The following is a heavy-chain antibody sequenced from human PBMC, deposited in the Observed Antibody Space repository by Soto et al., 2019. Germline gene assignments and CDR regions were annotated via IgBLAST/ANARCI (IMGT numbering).Heavy chain of an antibody. D-gene: IGHD5-18*01. V-gene: IGHV3-30-3*01. Sequence: QVQLVESGGGVVQPGRSLRLSCAASGFTFSSYAMPWVRQAPGKGLEWVAVISYDGSNKYYADSVKGRFTISRDNSKNTLYLQMNSLRAEDTAVYYCARQPNSYGYGYFDYWGQGTLVTVSS. CDR1: GFTFSSYA. CDR2: ISYDGSNK. J-gene: IGHJ4*02. CDR3: ARQPNSYGYGYFDY.